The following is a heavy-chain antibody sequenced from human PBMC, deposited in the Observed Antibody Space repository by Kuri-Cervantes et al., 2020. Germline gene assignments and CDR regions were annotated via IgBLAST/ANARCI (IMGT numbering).Heavy chain of an antibody. D-gene: IGHD3-10*01. CDR2: ISGSGGST. V-gene: IGHV3-23*01. Sequence: GGSLRLSCAASGFTFSSYAMSWVRQAPGKGLEWVSAISGSGGSTYYADSVKGRFTISRDNSENTLYLQLSSLRAEDTAIYYCAKGYYYVAGSQPAPLDYWGQGTLVTVSS. J-gene: IGHJ4*02. CDR1: GFTFSSYA. CDR3: AKGYYYVAGSQPAPLDY.